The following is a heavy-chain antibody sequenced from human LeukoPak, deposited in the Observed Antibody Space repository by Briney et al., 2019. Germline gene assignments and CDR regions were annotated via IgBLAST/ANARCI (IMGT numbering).Heavy chain of an antibody. J-gene: IGHJ5*02. CDR2: INPNSGGT. V-gene: IGHV1-2*02. CDR1: GYTFTGYY. D-gene: IGHD2-15*01. CDR3: ARDLGYCSGGSCYCTWFDP. Sequence: ASVTVSCMASGYTFTGYYMHWVRQAPGQGLEWMGWINPNSGGTNYAQKFQGRVTMTRDTSISTAYMELSRLRFDDTAVYYCARDLGYCSGGSCYCTWFDPWGQGTLVTVSS.